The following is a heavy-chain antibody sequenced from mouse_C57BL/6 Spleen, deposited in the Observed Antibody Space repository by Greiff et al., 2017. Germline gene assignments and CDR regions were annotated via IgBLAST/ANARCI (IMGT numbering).Heavy chain of an antibody. J-gene: IGHJ4*01. CDR1: GYTFTDYE. Sequence: QVHVKQSGAELVRPGASVTLSCKASGYTFTDYEMHWVKQTPVHGLEWIGAIDPETGGTAYNQKFKGKAILTADKSSSTAYMELRSLTSEDSAVYYCTRYYYDPYYAMDYWGQGTSVTVSS. V-gene: IGHV1-15*01. CDR3: TRYYYDPYYAMDY. CDR2: IDPETGGT. D-gene: IGHD2-4*01.